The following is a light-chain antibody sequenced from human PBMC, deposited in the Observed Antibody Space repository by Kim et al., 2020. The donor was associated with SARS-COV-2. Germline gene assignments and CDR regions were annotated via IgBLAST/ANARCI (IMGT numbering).Light chain of an antibody. CDR2: GAS. V-gene: IGKV3-20*01. CDR3: QQYGSSAGVT. J-gene: IGKJ3*01. CDR1: QSVSSSS. Sequence: PGERATRSCRASQSVSSSSLAWYQHKPGQAPRLLIYGASRRATGIPDRFSGSGSGTDFTLTISRLEPEDFAVYYCQQYGSSAGVTFGPGTKVDIK.